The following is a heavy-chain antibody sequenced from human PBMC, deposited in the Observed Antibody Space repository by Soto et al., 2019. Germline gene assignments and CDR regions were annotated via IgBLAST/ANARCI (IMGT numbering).Heavy chain of an antibody. CDR1: GGSINSDD. CDR2: VYYTGDT. J-gene: IGHJ3*01. D-gene: IGHD7-27*01. V-gene: IGHV4-59*01. Sequence: SATLCLTCNVSGGSINSDDWSWIRQSPGKGLEWIGYVYYTGDTNYNPSLKSRVTISVDPSKSQFSLKLNSVTAADTAVYFCARLGASRTLVWGQGTMVT. CDR3: ARLGASRTLV.